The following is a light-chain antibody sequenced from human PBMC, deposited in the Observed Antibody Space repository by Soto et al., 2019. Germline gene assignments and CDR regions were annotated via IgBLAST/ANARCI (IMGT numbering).Light chain of an antibody. CDR1: QSLDTSAGDTY. CDR3: QQYNSYSTFGPAT. Sequence: DVVMTQSPLSLPVTLGQPASISCRSSQSLDTSAGDTYLNWFHQRPGQSTRRXIXKVSKRDSGVPSRFSGSGFGTEFTLTITSLQPDDFATYYCQQYNSYSTFGPATFGQGTK. V-gene: IGKV2-30*01. J-gene: IGKJ1*01. CDR2: KVS.